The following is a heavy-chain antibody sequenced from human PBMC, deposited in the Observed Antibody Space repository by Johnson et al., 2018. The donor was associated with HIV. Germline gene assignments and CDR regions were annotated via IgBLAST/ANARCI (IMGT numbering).Heavy chain of an antibody. Sequence: VQLVESGGGVVQPGRSLRLSCAASEFSFSTYAMHWVRQAPGKGLEWVALIWYDGSNKNYADSVQGRFTISRDNSKNTMSLQMNSLRAEDTAIYYCARDYNGVFDVWGQGTLVTVSS. D-gene: IGHD4-11*01. V-gene: IGHV3-33*03. CDR1: EFSFSTYA. CDR2: IWYDGSNK. CDR3: ARDYNGVFDV. J-gene: IGHJ3*01.